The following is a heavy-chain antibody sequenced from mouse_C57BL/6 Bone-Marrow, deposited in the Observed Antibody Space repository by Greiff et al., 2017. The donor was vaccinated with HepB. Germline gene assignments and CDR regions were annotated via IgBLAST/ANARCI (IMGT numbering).Heavy chain of an antibody. J-gene: IGHJ3*01. CDR1: GFTFSSYA. V-gene: IGHV5-4*01. CDR3: AREGGRFAY. CDR2: ISDGGSYT. Sequence: ESGGGLVKPGGSLKLSCAASGFTFSSYAMSWVRQTPEKRLEWVATISDGGSYTYYPDNVKGRFTISRDNAKNNLYLQMSHLKSEDTAMYYCAREGGRFAYWGQGTLVTVSA.